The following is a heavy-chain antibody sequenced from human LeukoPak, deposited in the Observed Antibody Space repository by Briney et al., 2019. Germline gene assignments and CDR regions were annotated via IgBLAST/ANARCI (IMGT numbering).Heavy chain of an antibody. CDR1: GYTFSSES. Sequence: GASVKVSCKASGYTFSSESIHWVRQAPGQRLEWLGWINAGNGNTKYSQKFQGRVTITRDTSASTAYMELSSLSSEDTAVYYCARDRGDYDYNWFDPWGQGTLVTVSS. CDR2: INAGNGNT. CDR3: ARDRGDYDYNWFDP. V-gene: IGHV1-3*01. J-gene: IGHJ5*02. D-gene: IGHD4-17*01.